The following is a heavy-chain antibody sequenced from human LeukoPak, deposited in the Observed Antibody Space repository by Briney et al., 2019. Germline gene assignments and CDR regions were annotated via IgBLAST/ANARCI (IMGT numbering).Heavy chain of an antibody. Sequence: GGSLRLSCEASGFTFTTYAMSWVRQAPGKGLEWVSGISASGGSTYYADSVEGRFTISRDNSKDTLYLQMSGLRAEDTAVYYCAKGTLRSDPYGMDVWGQGTTVTVS. V-gene: IGHV3-23*01. CDR1: GFTFTTYA. CDR3: AKGTLRSDPYGMDV. J-gene: IGHJ6*02. CDR2: ISASGGST. D-gene: IGHD5/OR15-5a*01.